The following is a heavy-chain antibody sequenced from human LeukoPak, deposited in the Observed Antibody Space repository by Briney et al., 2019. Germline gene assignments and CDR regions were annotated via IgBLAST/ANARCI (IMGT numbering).Heavy chain of an antibody. CDR3: ARDYSSSSRYFDY. D-gene: IGHD6-6*01. J-gene: IGHJ4*02. V-gene: IGHV3-30*04. CDR2: ISYDGSNK. CDR1: GFTFSSYA. Sequence: GGSLRLSCAASGFTFSSYAMHWVRQAPGKGLEWVAVISYDGSNKYYADSVKGRFTISRDNSKNTLYLQMNSLRAEDAAVYYCARDYSSSSRYFDYWGQGTLVTVSS.